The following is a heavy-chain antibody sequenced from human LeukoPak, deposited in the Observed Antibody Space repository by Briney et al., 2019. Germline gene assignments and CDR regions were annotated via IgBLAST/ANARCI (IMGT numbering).Heavy chain of an antibody. CDR2: IYSGGST. D-gene: IGHD5-12*01. CDR3: ASGYSGYDTLDY. J-gene: IGHJ4*02. CDR1: GFTVSSNY. V-gene: IGHV3-53*01. Sequence: GGSLRLSCAASGFTVSSNYMSWVRQAPEKGLEWVSVIYSGGSTYYADSVKGRFTISRDNSKNTLYLQMNSLRAEDTAVYYCASGYSGYDTLDYWGQGTLVTVSS.